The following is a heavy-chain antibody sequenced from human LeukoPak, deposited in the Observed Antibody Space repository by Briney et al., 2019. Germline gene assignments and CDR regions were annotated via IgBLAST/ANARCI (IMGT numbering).Heavy chain of an antibody. J-gene: IGHJ4*02. Sequence: GGSLRLSCTVSGFTVSSNSMSWVRQAPGKGLEWVSAISGSGGSTYYADSVKGRFTISRDNSKNTLYLQMNSLRAEDTAVYYCAKDWGYHCGGDCYKDYWGQGTLVTVSS. CDR3: AKDWGYHCGGDCYKDY. CDR2: ISGSGGST. V-gene: IGHV3-23*01. CDR1: GFTVSSNS. D-gene: IGHD2-21*02.